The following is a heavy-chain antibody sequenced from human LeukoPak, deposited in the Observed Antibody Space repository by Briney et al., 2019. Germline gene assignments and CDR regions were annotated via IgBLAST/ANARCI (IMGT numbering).Heavy chain of an antibody. J-gene: IGHJ3*02. CDR1: GFTFSSYS. V-gene: IGHV3-21*01. CDR3: ARVHREIAARLLAKNDAFDI. D-gene: IGHD6-6*01. Sequence: GGSLRLSCAASGFTFSSYSMNWVRQAPGKGLEWVSSISSSSSYIYYADSVKGRFTISRDNAKNSLYLQMNSLRAEDTAVYYCARVHREIAARLLAKNDAFDIWGQGTMVTVSS. CDR2: ISSSSSYI.